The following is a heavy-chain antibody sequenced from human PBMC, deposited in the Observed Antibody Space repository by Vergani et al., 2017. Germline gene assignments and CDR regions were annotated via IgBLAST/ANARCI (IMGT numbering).Heavy chain of an antibody. D-gene: IGHD3-22*01. CDR2: INPNNGGT. Sequence: QVQLVQSGAEVKKPGASVKVSCKASGYTFTGYYMHWVRPAPGQGLEWMGWINPNNGGTNYAQKFQGRVTMTRDTSISTAYMELSSLRSDDTAVYYCARKGDDSSGYLFDYWGQGTLVTVSS. CDR1: GYTFTGYY. CDR3: ARKGDDSSGYLFDY. V-gene: IGHV1-2*02. J-gene: IGHJ4*02.